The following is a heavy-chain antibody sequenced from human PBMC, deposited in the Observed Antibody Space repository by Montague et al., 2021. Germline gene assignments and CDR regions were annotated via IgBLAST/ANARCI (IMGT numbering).Heavy chain of an antibody. Sequence: SETLSLTCTVSGGSISSSPFYWGWIRQSPGKGLEWIGGNYYRGNTYYNPSLKSRVSLSIDTSKNQFSLKMNSVTAADTAVYYCARAGPRTYCGDYHDYWGQGALVTVSS. CDR3: ARAGPRTYCGDYHDY. CDR1: GGSISSSPFY. V-gene: IGHV4-39*01. CDR2: NYYRGNT. D-gene: IGHD6-13*01. J-gene: IGHJ4*02.